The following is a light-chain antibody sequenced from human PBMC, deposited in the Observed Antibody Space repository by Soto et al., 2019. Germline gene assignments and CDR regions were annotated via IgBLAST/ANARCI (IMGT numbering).Light chain of an antibody. Sequence: QSALTQPPSASGSPGQSVTISCTGTSSDVGGYNYVSWYQQHPGKAPKLMIYEVSKRPSGVPDRFSGSNSGNTATLTISGTQAMDEADYYCQAWDSSTNWVFGGGTKLTVL. J-gene: IGLJ3*02. CDR1: SSDVGGYNY. CDR3: QAWDSSTNWV. CDR2: EVS. V-gene: IGLV2-8*01.